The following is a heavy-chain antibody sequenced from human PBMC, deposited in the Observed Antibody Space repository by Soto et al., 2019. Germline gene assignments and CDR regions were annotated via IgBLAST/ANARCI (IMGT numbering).Heavy chain of an antibody. Sequence: QVQLQESGPGLVKPSQTLSLTCTVSGGSISTGGYYWSWIRQHPGKGLEWIGYIYYSGSTYYNPSLKSRFTIAVDTSKNQFSLKLGSVTAADTAVYCCVRGYGSGNWFHYWGQGTLVTVSS. CDR3: VRGYGSGNWFHY. V-gene: IGHV4-31*03. CDR1: GGSISTGGYY. J-gene: IGHJ4*02. D-gene: IGHD3-10*01. CDR2: IYYSGST.